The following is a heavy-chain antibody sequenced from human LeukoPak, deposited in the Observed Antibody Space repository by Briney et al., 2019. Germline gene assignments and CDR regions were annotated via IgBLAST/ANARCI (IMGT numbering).Heavy chain of an antibody. V-gene: IGHV4-34*01. J-gene: IGHJ4*02. CDR2: INHSGST. CDR1: GGSFSGYY. Sequence: SETLSLTCAVYGGSFSGYYWSWIRQPPGKGLGWIGEINHSGSTNYNPSLKSRVTISVDTSKNQFSLKLSSVTAADTAVYYCARRAYGSGSYESFDYWGQGTLVTVSS. D-gene: IGHD3-10*01. CDR3: ARRAYGSGSYESFDY.